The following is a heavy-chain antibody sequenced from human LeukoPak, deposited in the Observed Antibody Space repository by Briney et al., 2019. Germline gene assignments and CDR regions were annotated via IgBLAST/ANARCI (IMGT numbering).Heavy chain of an antibody. J-gene: IGHJ4*02. CDR1: GGSFSDSY. CDR2: ISHSGDT. CDR3: ARGSNSVAY. V-gene: IGHV4-34*01. Sequence: SETLSLTCAVYGGSFSDSYWSWIRQPPGEGLVWVGEISHSGDTNYNPSLKSRVTISVDTSKNQFSLNLSSVTAADTAVYYCARGSNSVAYWGQGTLVTVSS. D-gene: IGHD4-23*01.